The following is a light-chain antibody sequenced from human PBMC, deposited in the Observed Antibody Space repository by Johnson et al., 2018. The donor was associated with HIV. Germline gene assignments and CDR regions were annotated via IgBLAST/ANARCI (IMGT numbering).Light chain of an antibody. Sequence: QAVLTQPPSVSAAPGQNVNISCSGGTSNIGTNYVSWYQQFPGTAPKLLIYENNKRPSGIPDRFSDSQSGTSATLAITGLQTGDEAYYYCGTWDSSLRTGFFGTGTKVTVL. V-gene: IGLV1-51*02. CDR3: GTWDSSLRTGF. CDR2: ENN. J-gene: IGLJ1*01. CDR1: TSNIGTNY.